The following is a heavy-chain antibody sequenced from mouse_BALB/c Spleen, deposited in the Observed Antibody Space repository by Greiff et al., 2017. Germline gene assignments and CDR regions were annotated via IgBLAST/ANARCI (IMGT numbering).Heavy chain of an antibody. CDR1: GYTFTDYV. J-gene: IGHJ2*01. CDR3: ARWRNNAARDY. V-gene: IGHV1-81*01. CDR2: IYPGSGST. D-gene: IGHD1-2*01. Sequence: VQLQQSGPELVKPGASVKMSCKASGYTFTDYVISWVKQRTGQGLEWIGEIYPGSGSTYYNEKFKGKATLTADKSSHTAYMQLSSLTSEASAVYFCARWRNNAARDYWGQGTTLTVSS.